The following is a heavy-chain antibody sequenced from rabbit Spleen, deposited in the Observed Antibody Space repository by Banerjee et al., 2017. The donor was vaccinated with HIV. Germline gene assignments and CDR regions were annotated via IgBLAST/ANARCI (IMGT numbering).Heavy chain of an antibody. J-gene: IGHJ4*01. CDR3: VRDSGDWYFNL. CDR1: GFSFSGNYY. Sequence: QSLEESGGDLVKPEGSLTLTCTASGFSFSGNYYMCWVRQAPGKGLEWIACIYAGSSGSTYYASWAKGRFTISKTSSTTVTLQMTSLTAADTATYFCVRDSGDWYFNLWGPGTLVTVS. CDR2: IYAGSSGST. V-gene: IGHV1S40*01.